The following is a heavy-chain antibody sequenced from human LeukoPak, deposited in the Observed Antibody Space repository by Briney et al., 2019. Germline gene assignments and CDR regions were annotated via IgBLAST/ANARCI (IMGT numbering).Heavy chain of an antibody. D-gene: IGHD3-22*01. V-gene: IGHV5-51*01. CDR2: IYPGDSDT. CDR1: GYSFTSYW. CDR3: ARLFDSSGYYTDWYFDL. Sequence: GESLKISCKGSGYSFTSYWIGWVRQMPGKGLEWMGNIYPGDSDTRYSPSFQGQVTISADKSISTAYLQWSSLKASDTAMYYCARLFDSSGYYTDWYFDLWGRGTLVTVSS. J-gene: IGHJ2*01.